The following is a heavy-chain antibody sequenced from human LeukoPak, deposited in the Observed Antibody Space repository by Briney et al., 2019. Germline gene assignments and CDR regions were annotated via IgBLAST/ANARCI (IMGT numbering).Heavy chain of an antibody. CDR1: GFNLSRYS. J-gene: IGHJ4*02. CDR2: ISSSSGYI. V-gene: IGHV3-21*01. CDR3: ASLPPPYYYVSGPGMFDC. D-gene: IGHD3-10*01. Sequence: GGSLRLSCEASGFNLSRYSVSWVRQAPGKGLEWVASISSSSGYIFYAASVEGRFTISRDNTKNSLYLQMNSLSVEDTAVYYCASLPPPYYYVSGPGMFDCWGQGALISVSS.